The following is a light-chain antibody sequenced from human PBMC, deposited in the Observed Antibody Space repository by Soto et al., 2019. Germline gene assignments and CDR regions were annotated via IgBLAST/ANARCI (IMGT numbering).Light chain of an antibody. Sequence: QSALTKPASVSGSLGQSITISCTGTSSDVGGYNYVSWYQQHPGKDPKVVIFEVTKRPSGVSSRFSGSKSGNTASLTVSGLQAEDEGDYYRSSYTSSRTVLFGGGTKVTVL. CDR3: SSYTSSRTVL. V-gene: IGLV2-14*01. CDR2: EVT. CDR1: SSDVGGYNY. J-gene: IGLJ2*01.